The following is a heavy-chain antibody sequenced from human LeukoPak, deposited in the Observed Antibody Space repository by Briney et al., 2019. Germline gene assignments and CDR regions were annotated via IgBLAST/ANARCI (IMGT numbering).Heavy chain of an antibody. CDR1: GFDFSSYT. CDR2: ISASSAFI. CDR3: ARSAGYGDYYYALDV. J-gene: IGHJ6*02. D-gene: IGHD4-17*01. Sequence: GGSLRLSCAASGFDFSSYTMNWVRQAPGKGLEWVSSISASSAFIHYADSVKGRFTVSRDNAKSSLFLQMDRLSVEDTAIYYCARSAGYGDYYYALDVWGQGTTVTVSS. V-gene: IGHV3-21*01.